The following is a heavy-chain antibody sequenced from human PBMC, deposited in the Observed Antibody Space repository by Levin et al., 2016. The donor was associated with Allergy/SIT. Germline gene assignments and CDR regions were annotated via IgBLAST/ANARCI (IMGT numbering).Heavy chain of an antibody. Sequence: WVRQAPGQGLEWMGGIIPIFGTANYAQKFQGRVTITADESTSTAYMELSSLRSEDTAVYYCARAAYDYGGNSYFDYWGQGTLITVSS. J-gene: IGHJ4*02. D-gene: IGHD4-23*01. CDR3: ARAAYDYGGNSYFDY. V-gene: IGHV1-69*01. CDR2: IIPIFGTA.